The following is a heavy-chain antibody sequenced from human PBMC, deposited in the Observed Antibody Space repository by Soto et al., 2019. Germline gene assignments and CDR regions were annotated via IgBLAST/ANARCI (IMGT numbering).Heavy chain of an antibody. V-gene: IGHV3-23*01. Sequence: GGSLRLSCEASGFTFSSYAMKLVRQAPGKGLEWVSSINEAGDDTYYANSVRGRFTISRDNSKNTLNLQMNSLRAEDTATYYYAKPLAHGIVRGTGFDSWGQGTLVTVSS. CDR2: INEAGDDT. D-gene: IGHD1-26*01. J-gene: IGHJ4*02. CDR3: AKPLAHGIVRGTGFDS. CDR1: GFTFSSYA.